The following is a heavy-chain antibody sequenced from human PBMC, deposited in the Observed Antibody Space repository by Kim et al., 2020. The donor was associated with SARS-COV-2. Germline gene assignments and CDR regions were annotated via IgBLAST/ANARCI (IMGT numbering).Heavy chain of an antibody. CDR1: GFTFSSYS. J-gene: IGHJ5*02. Sequence: GGSLRLSCAASGFTFSSYSMNWVRQAPGKGLEWVSSISSSSYIYYADSVKGRFTISRDNAKNSLYLQMNSLRAEDTAVYYCASNPSSGWSWFDPWGQGTLVTVSS. D-gene: IGHD6-19*01. V-gene: IGHV3-21*01. CDR2: ISSSSYI. CDR3: ASNPSSGWSWFDP.